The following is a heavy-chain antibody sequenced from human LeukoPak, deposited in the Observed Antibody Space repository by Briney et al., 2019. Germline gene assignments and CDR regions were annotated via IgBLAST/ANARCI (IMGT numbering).Heavy chain of an antibody. CDR1: GFTFSSYA. J-gene: IGHJ5*02. V-gene: IGHV3-23*01. D-gene: IGHD3-22*01. Sequence: NPGGSLRLSCAASGFTFSSYAMSWVRQAPGKGLEWVSAISGSGGSTYYADSVKGRFTISRDNSKNTLYLQMNSLRAEDTAVYYCAKDGDTMIADEHENWFDPWGQGTLVTVSS. CDR3: AKDGDTMIADEHENWFDP. CDR2: ISGSGGST.